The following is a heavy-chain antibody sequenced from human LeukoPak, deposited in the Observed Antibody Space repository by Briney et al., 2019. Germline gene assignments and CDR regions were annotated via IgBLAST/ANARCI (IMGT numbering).Heavy chain of an antibody. Sequence: SETLSLTCTVSGDSINNYYWSWIRQPPGKGLEWIGYIYYSGSTTYNPSLKSRVTISVDTSKNQFSLKLSSVTAADTAVYYCARRGYYGSGTYFYSWFDPWGQGTLVTVSS. J-gene: IGHJ5*02. D-gene: IGHD3-10*01. CDR1: GDSINNYY. CDR2: IYYSGST. V-gene: IGHV4-59*08. CDR3: ARRGYYGSGTYFYSWFDP.